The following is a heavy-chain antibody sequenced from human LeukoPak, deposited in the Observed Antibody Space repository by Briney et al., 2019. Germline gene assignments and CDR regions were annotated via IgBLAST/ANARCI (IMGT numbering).Heavy chain of an antibody. CDR1: GGTFSSYA. CDR3: ARAKRDSGSYYRYYFDY. CDR2: IIPISGTA. D-gene: IGHD1-26*01. V-gene: IGHV1-69*05. Sequence: GASVKVSCKASGGTFSSYAISWVRQAPGQGLEWMGGIIPISGTANYAQKFQGRVTITTDESTSTAYMELSSLRSEDTAVYYCARAKRDSGSYYRYYFDYWGQGTLVTVSS. J-gene: IGHJ4*02.